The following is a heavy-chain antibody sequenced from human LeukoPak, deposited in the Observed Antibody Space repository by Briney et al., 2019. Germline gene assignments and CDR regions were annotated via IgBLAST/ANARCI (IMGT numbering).Heavy chain of an antibody. CDR3: ARGRHSYESSDYYYEGDAFDI. J-gene: IGHJ3*02. Sequence: ASVKVSCKASGYIFTNHYMHWVRQAPGQGLEWMGLINPSGSSTLYAEKFRGRIIMTRDMSTGTVYMALSSLRTEDTAVYYCARGRHSYESSDYYYEGDAFDIWGQGTMVTVSS. CDR1: GYIFTNHY. V-gene: IGHV1-46*01. D-gene: IGHD3-22*01. CDR2: INPSGSST.